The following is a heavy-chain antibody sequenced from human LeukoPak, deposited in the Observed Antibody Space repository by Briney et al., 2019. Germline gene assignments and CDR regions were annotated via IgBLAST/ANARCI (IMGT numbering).Heavy chain of an antibody. D-gene: IGHD6-19*01. J-gene: IGHJ4*02. CDR3: ARDLYRSGPSDY. Sequence: QSGGSLRLSCAASGISVNSNYMSWVRQAPGKGLEWLSVIYADGNTYYAGSVKGRFTISRDGSENALYLQLNSLRLDDTAVYYCARDLYRSGPSDYWGQGTLVSVSS. CDR2: IYADGNT. V-gene: IGHV3-66*01. CDR1: GISVNSNY.